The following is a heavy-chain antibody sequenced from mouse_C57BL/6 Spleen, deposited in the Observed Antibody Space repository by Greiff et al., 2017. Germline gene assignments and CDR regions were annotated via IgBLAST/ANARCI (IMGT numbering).Heavy chain of an antibody. CDR3: AKTERGLYDDYGGLYFEV. J-gene: IGHJ1*03. D-gene: IGHD2-4*01. CDR2: IWGDGST. V-gene: IGHV2-3*01. CDR1: GFSLTSYG. Sequence: VQLQESGPGLVAPSQSLSITCTVSGFSLTSYGVSWVRQPPGKGLEWLGVIWGDGSTNYHSALISRLSISKDNSKSQVFLKLNSLQTDDTANYYCAKTERGLYDDYGGLYFEVWGTGTTVTVSS.